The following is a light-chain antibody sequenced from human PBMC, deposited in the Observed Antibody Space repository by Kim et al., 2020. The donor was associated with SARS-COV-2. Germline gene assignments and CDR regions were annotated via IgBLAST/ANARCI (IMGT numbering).Light chain of an antibody. CDR2: NTN. Sequence: GQRVTISCSGSSPNIGSQLMFWYQHLPGTAPKLLIYNTNQRPSGVPGRFSGSKSGTSASLAISGLRSEDEGDYYCSTWDDSVSGRVFGGGTQLTVL. CDR3: STWDDSVSGRV. V-gene: IGLV1-47*02. J-gene: IGLJ3*02. CDR1: SPNIGSQL.